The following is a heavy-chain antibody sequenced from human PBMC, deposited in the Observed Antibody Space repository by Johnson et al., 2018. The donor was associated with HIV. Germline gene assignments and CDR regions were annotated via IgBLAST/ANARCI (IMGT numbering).Heavy chain of an antibody. CDR2: ISYDGSNE. J-gene: IGHJ3*02. Sequence: QMQLVESGGGVVQPGGSLRLSCAASGFAFSNYAMHWVRQAPGKGLEWMAIISYDGSNEYYADSVKGRFTISRDNSKNTLYLQMNTLRAEDTAVYYCARGVRTFDMWGQGTMVAVSP. V-gene: IGHV3-30-3*01. D-gene: IGHD3-16*01. CDR3: ARGVRTFDM. CDR1: GFAFSNYA.